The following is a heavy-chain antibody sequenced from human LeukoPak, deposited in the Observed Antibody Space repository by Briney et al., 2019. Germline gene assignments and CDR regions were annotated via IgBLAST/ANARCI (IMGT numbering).Heavy chain of an antibody. CDR3: AKDIRVWGSYRYPCLDY. J-gene: IGHJ4*02. V-gene: IGHV3-30*18. CDR1: GFSFSSYG. CDR2: ISYDGDNK. Sequence: PGGSLRLSCAASGFSFSSYGMHWVRQAPGKGLEWVAVISYDGDNKYYADSVNGRFTISRDNSKNTLSLQMDSLRAEDTAVCYCAKDIRVWGSYRYPCLDYWGQGTLVTVSA. D-gene: IGHD3-16*02.